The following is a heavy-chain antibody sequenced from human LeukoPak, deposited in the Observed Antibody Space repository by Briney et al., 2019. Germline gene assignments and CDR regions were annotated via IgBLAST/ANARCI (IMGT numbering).Heavy chain of an antibody. CDR2: ISYDGSNK. CDR3: AKALTSGWYLDAFNI. V-gene: IGHV3-30*18. D-gene: IGHD6-19*01. J-gene: IGHJ3*02. CDR1: GCTFSSCA. Sequence: GSLRLSCAAFGCTFSSCAKHWVRQAPVKGLEWVTVISYDGSNKYYADSVKGRFTISRDNSKNTLFLEMNSLRAEDTAVYYCAKALTSGWYLDAFNIWGQGTMVTVSS.